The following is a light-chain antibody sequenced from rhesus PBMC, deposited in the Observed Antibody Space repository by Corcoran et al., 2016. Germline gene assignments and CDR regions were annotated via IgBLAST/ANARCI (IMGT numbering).Light chain of an antibody. CDR2: GAS. J-gene: IGKJ4*01. Sequence: DIQMTQSPSSLSASVGDTVTITCRASQDISSWLAWYQQKPGKAPNLLIYGASSLQSGVPSRFSGRGSGTDFTLTISNLQSEDFVSYYCQQYNSRPFSFGGGTKVELK. CDR3: QQYNSRPFS. CDR1: QDISSW. V-gene: IGKV1-22*01.